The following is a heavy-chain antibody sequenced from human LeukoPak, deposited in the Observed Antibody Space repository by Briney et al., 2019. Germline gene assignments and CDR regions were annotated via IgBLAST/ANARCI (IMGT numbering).Heavy chain of an antibody. Sequence: PSETLSLTCAVYGGSFSGYYWSWIRQPAGKGLEWIGRIYTSGSTNYNPSLKSRVTMSVDTSKNQFSLRLSSVTAADTAVYYCARVTGYMTEDYFDYWGQGTLITVSS. V-gene: IGHV4-59*10. CDR3: ARVTGYMTEDYFDY. CDR1: GGSFSGYY. CDR2: IYTSGST. J-gene: IGHJ4*02. D-gene: IGHD6-13*01.